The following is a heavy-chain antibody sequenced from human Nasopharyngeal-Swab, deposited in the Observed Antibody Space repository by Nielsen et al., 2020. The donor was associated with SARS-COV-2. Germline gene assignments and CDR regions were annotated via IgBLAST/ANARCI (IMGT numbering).Heavy chain of an antibody. V-gene: IGHV4-59*01. CDR2: MSYSGST. J-gene: IGHJ4*02. CDR3: AASHGGKMAPFDY. D-gene: IGHD4-23*01. Sequence: IRQPPGEGLEWIGYMSYSGSTNYNPSFKSRVTISVDTSKSQFSLRMSSVTAADTAVYYCAASHGGKMAPFDYWGQGTLVTVSS.